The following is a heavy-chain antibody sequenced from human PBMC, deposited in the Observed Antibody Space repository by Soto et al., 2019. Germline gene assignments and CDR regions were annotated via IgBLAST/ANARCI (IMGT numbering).Heavy chain of an antibody. V-gene: IGHV3-48*02. J-gene: IGHJ6*02. CDR2: ISSSSSTI. D-gene: IGHD3-3*01. Sequence: GGSLRLSCAASGFTFSSYSMNWVRQAPGKGLEWVSYISSSSSTIYYADSVKGRFTISRDNAKNSLYLQMNSLRDEDTAVYYCARDSQNDFWSGYTPVDYYYGMDVWGQGTTVTVSS. CDR3: ARDSQNDFWSGYTPVDYYYGMDV. CDR1: GFTFSSYS.